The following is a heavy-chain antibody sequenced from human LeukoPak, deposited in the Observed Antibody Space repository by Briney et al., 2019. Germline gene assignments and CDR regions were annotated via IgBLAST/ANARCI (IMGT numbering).Heavy chain of an antibody. CDR3: ANARLLWFGEPRNYFDY. CDR2: ISGSGGST. Sequence: GGSLRLSCAASGFTFSSYAMSWVRQAPGKGLEWVSAISGSGGSTYYADSVKGRFTISRDNSKNTLYLQMNSLRAEDTAVYYCANARLLWFGEPRNYFDYWGQGTLVTVSS. CDR1: GFTFSSYA. D-gene: IGHD3-10*01. V-gene: IGHV3-23*01. J-gene: IGHJ4*02.